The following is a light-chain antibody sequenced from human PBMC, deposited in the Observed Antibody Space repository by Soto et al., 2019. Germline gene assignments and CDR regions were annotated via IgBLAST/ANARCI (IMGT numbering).Light chain of an antibody. J-gene: IGKJ1*01. CDR2: DAS. CDR1: QDIRNY. CDR3: QQYNNWPWT. V-gene: IGKV1-9*01. Sequence: QLPQSPTSLSSSVGASVPVTCRASQDIRNYLAWYQQKPGKAPKLLICDASTLYSGVPSRFSGSGSGTDFTLTISSLQSVDFAVYSCQQYNNWPWTFGQGTKV.